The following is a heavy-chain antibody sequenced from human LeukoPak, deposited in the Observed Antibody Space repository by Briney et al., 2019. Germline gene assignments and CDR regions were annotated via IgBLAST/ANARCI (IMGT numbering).Heavy chain of an antibody. Sequence: PGGSLRLSCAVSGFTVSSNYMSWVRQAPGKGLEWVSVIYSGGSTYYADSVKGRFTISRDNSKNTLYLQMNSLRAEDTAAYYCARGRSSGWYYFDYWGQGTLVTVSS. CDR1: GFTVSSNY. D-gene: IGHD6-19*01. V-gene: IGHV3-66*01. CDR2: IYSGGST. CDR3: ARGRSSGWYYFDY. J-gene: IGHJ4*02.